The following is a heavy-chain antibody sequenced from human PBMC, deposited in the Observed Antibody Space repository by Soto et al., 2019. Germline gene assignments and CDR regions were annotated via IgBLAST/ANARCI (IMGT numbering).Heavy chain of an antibody. J-gene: IGHJ4*02. CDR1: GGSISSYY. CDR3: ARDQGSYYYFDY. D-gene: IGHD1-26*01. CDR2: IYYSGST. V-gene: IGHV4-59*01. Sequence: SETLSLTCTVSGGSISSYYWSWIRQPPGKGLEWIGYIYYSGSTNYNPSLKSRVTTSVDTSKNQFSLKLSSVTAADTAVYYCARDQGSYYYFDYWGQGTLVTVSS.